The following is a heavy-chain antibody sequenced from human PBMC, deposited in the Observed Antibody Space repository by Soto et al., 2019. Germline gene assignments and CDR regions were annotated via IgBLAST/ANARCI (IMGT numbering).Heavy chain of an antibody. CDR2: INPNSGGT. V-gene: IGHV1-2*02. Sequence: QVQLVQSGAEVKKPGASVKVSCKASGYTFTGYYMHWVRQAPGQGLEWMGWINPNSGGTNYAQKFQGRVTMTRDTSISTAYMELSRLRSDDTAVYYCARGRYSSRCETDFQHWGQGTLVTVSS. CDR3: ARGRYSSRCETDFQH. D-gene: IGHD6-13*01. J-gene: IGHJ1*01. CDR1: GYTFTGYY.